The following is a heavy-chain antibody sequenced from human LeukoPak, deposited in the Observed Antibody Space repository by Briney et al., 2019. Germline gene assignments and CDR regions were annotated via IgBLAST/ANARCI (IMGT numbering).Heavy chain of an antibody. CDR2: IYSGGST. CDR1: GFTFSSYW. Sequence: GGSLRLSCAASGFTFSSYWMHWVRQAPGKGLEWVSVIYSGGSTYYADSVKGRFTISRDNSKNTLYLQMNSLRAEDTAVYYCARVGFDWFLYGMDVWGQGTTVTVSS. CDR3: ARVGFDWFLYGMDV. J-gene: IGHJ6*02. V-gene: IGHV3-66*01. D-gene: IGHD3-9*01.